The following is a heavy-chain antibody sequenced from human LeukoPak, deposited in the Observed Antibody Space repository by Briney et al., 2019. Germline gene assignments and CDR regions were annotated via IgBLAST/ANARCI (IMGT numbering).Heavy chain of an antibody. CDR3: TRHGRDGYNLGSYYY. Sequence: GGSLKLSCAASGFTFSGSAMHWVRQASGKGLEWVGRIRSKANSYATAYAASVKGRFTISRDDSKNTTYLQMNSLKTEDTAVYYCTRHGRDGYNLGSYYYWGQGTLVTVSS. CDR1: GFTFSGSA. D-gene: IGHD5-24*01. CDR2: IRSKANSYAT. J-gene: IGHJ4*02. V-gene: IGHV3-73*01.